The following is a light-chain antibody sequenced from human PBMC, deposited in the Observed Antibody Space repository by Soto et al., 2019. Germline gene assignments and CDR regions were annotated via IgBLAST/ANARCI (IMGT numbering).Light chain of an antibody. V-gene: IGKV3-11*01. CDR1: QSVSSY. Sequence: EIVLTQSPATLSLSPGERATLSCRASQSVSSYLAWYQQKPGQAPRLLIYDASNRATGIPARFSGSGSGTDLTLTISNLEPEDFALYYCQQRSNWPPGYTFGQGTKLQIK. J-gene: IGKJ2*01. CDR2: DAS. CDR3: QQRSNWPPGYT.